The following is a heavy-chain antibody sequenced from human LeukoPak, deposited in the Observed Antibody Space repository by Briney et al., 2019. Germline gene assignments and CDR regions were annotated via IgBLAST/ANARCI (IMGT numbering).Heavy chain of an antibody. Sequence: PSETLSLTCAVYGGSFSGYYWSWIRQPPGKGLEWIGYIYYSGSTYYNPSLKSRVTISVDTSKNQFSLKLSSVTAADTAVYYCAGEAYCGGDCYSDYWGQGTLVTVSS. V-gene: IGHV4-34*09. CDR1: GGSFSGYY. J-gene: IGHJ4*02. CDR2: IYYSGST. D-gene: IGHD2-21*02. CDR3: AGEAYCGGDCYSDY.